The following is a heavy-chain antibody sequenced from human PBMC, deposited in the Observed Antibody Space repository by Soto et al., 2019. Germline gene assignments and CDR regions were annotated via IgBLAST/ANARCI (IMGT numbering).Heavy chain of an antibody. Sequence: QVQLVESGGGVVQPGRSLRLSCAASGFTFSSYGMHWVRQAPGKGLEWVAVISYDGSNKYYADSVKGRFTISRDNFKNTLYLQMNSLRAEDTGVYYCAKGGYSSGWDFQHWGQGTLVTVSS. CDR1: GFTFSSYG. J-gene: IGHJ1*01. CDR3: AKGGYSSGWDFQH. D-gene: IGHD3-22*01. CDR2: ISYDGSNK. V-gene: IGHV3-30*18.